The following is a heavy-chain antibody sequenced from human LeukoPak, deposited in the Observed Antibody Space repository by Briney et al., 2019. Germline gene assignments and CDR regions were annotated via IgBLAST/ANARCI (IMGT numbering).Heavy chain of an antibody. CDR1: GDSISSYY. V-gene: IGHV4-4*07. Sequence: SETLSLTCTVSGDSISSYYCNWIRQPAGKGLEYIGRIYSTGSTNYNPSLKSRVTMSVDTSKNNFSLKLSSVTAADTAVYYCATTTSILAFDIWGQGTMVTVSS. J-gene: IGHJ3*02. D-gene: IGHD3-3*01. CDR3: ATTTSILAFDI. CDR2: IYSTGST.